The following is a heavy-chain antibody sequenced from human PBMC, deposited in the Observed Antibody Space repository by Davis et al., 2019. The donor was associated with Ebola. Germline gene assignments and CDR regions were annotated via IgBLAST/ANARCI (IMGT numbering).Heavy chain of an antibody. J-gene: IGHJ4*02. CDR1: GFTFSTYS. V-gene: IGHV3-48*02. D-gene: IGHD5-18*01. Sequence: GGSLRLSCAVSGFTFSTYSMNWVRQAPGKGLEWVSYISRSSGTIYYAHSVKGRFTISRDNAKNSLYLQMNSLRDEDTAVYYCARDLAYTYGQDYWGQGTLVTVSS. CDR3: ARDLAYTYGQDY. CDR2: ISRSSGTI.